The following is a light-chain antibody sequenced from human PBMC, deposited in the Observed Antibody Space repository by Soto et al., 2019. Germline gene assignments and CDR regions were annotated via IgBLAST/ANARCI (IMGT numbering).Light chain of an antibody. CDR3: CSYTIGATLV. J-gene: IGLJ3*02. CDR1: TNDIGGYNY. Sequence: QSALTQPASVSGSPGQSITISCSGTTNDIGGYNYVSWYQPHPGKVPKVIIYEVRTRPSGVSNRVTGSNSGNTAPLTISSLQAEDEDDYYCCSYTIGATLVFGGGTKVTVL. V-gene: IGLV2-14*01. CDR2: EVR.